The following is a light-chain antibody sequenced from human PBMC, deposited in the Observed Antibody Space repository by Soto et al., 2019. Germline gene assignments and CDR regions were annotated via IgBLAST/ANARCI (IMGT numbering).Light chain of an antibody. Sequence: QSALTKPASVSGSPGQSITISCTGTSSDVGGYNYVSWYQQHPGKAPKLMIYDVSNRPSGVSNRFSGSKSGNTASLTISGLQAVDEADYYCSSYTSSSTLVVFGGWTKLTVL. CDR2: DVS. J-gene: IGLJ2*01. CDR3: SSYTSSSTLVV. CDR1: SSDVGGYNY. V-gene: IGLV2-14*01.